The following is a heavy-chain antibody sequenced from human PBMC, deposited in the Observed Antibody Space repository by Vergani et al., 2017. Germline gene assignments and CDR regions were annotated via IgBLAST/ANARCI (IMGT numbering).Heavy chain of an antibody. CDR1: GGTFSSYA. V-gene: IGHV1-69*06. CDR2: IIPIFGTA. J-gene: IGHJ5*02. CDR3: ARVGQQLVLSGWFDP. D-gene: IGHD6-13*01. Sequence: QVQLVQSGAEVKKPGSSVKVSCKASGGTFSSYAISWVRQAPGQGLEWMGGIIPIFGTANYAQKFQGRVTITADKSTSTAYMELSSLRSEDTAVYYGARVGQQLVLSGWFDPWGQGTLVTVSS.